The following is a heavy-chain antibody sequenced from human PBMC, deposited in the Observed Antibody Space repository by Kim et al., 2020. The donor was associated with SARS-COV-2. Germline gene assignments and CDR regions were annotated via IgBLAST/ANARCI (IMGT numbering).Heavy chain of an antibody. CDR2: IYYSGST. J-gene: IGHJ5*02. Sequence: SETLSLTCTVSGGSISSSSYYWGWIRQPPGKGLEWIGSIYYSGSTYYNPSLKSRVTISVDTSKNQFSLKLSSVTAADTAVYYCALDRSGYTYGYRWNWFDPWGQGTLVTVSS. CDR1: GGSISSSSYY. V-gene: IGHV4-39*07. CDR3: ALDRSGYTYGYRWNWFDP. D-gene: IGHD5-18*01.